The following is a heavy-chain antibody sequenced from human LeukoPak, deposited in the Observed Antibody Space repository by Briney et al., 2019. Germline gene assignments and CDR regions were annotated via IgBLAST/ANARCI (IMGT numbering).Heavy chain of an antibody. Sequence: GGSLRLSCAASGFTFSSYGMHWVRQAPGKGLEWVAVIWYDGSNKYYADSVKGRFTISRDNFKNTLYLQMNSLRAEDTAVYYCARELVLAQLDYYYYGMDVWGQGTTVTVSS. D-gene: IGHD3-3*02. CDR3: ARELVLAQLDYYYYGMDV. CDR1: GFTFSSYG. J-gene: IGHJ6*02. V-gene: IGHV3-33*01. CDR2: IWYDGSNK.